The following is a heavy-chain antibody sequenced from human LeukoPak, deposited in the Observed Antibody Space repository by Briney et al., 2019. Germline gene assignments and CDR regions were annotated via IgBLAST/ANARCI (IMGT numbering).Heavy chain of an antibody. J-gene: IGHJ4*02. V-gene: IGHV1-2*02. CDR1: GYTFTGYY. CDR3: AGSYCGGDCYLDY. Sequence: ASVKVSCKASGYTFTGYYMHWVRQAPGQGLEWMGWINPNSGGTNYAQKFQDRVTMTRDTSISTAYMELSRLRSDDTAVYYCAGSYCGGDCYLDYWGQGTLVTVSS. CDR2: INPNSGGT. D-gene: IGHD2-21*02.